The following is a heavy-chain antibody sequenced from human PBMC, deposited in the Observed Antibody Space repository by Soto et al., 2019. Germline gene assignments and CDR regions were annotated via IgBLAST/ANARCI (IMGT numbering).Heavy chain of an antibody. CDR1: GGTFSSYT. CDR3: ARGVVAAKSAFDI. Sequence: SVKVSCKASGGTFSSYTISWVRQAPGQGLEWMGRIIPILGIANYAQKFQGRVTITADKSTSTAYMELSSLRSEDTAVYYCARGVVAAKSAFDIWGQGTMVTVSS. J-gene: IGHJ3*02. D-gene: IGHD2-15*01. V-gene: IGHV1-69*02. CDR2: IIPILGIA.